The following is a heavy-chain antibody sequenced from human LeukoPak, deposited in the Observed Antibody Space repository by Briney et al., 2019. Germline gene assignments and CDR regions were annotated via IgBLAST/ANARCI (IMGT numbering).Heavy chain of an antibody. D-gene: IGHD3-10*01. V-gene: IGHV3-7*01. CDR2: IKQDGSEK. Sequence: GGSLRLSCAASGFTFSSCWMSWVRQAPGKGLEWVANIKQDGSEKYYVDSVKGRFTISRDNAKNSLYLQMNSLRAEDTAVYYCARDPSGGGYFDYWGQGTLVTVSS. CDR3: ARDPSGGGYFDY. J-gene: IGHJ4*02. CDR1: GFTFSSCW.